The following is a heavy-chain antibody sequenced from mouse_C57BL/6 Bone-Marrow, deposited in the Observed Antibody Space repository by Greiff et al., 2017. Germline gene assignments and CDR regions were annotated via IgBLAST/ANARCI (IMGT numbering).Heavy chain of an antibody. CDR1: GFNIKNTY. V-gene: IGHV14-3*01. J-gene: IGHJ3*01. D-gene: IGHD3-2*02. CDR2: IDPANGNT. Sequence: EVQLQQSVAELVRPGASVKLSCTASGFNIKNTYMHWVKQRPEQGLEWIGRIDPANGNTKYAPKFQGKATLTADTTSNTAYRQLSSLTSEDNASYNWATNGPEAIAYWGQGTLVTVSA. CDR3: ATNGPEAIAY.